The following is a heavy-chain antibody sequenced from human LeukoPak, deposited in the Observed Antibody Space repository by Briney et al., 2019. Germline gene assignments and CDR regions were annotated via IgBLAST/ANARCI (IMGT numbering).Heavy chain of an antibody. CDR3: ARDGPRAGDFDY. J-gene: IGHJ4*02. V-gene: IGHV3-48*03. CDR1: GFIFSSYE. Sequence: PGGSLRLSCAASGFIFSSYEMNWVRQAPGKGLEWVSYISSSGSTKYYSDSVKGRFTISRDNAKNSLYLQMNSLRAEDTAVYYCARDGPRAGDFDYWGQGTLVTVSS. CDR2: ISSSGSTK.